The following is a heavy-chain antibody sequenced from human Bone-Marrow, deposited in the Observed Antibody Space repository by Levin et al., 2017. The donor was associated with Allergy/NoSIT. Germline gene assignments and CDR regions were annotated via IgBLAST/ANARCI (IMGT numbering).Heavy chain of an antibody. D-gene: IGHD1-26*01. CDR1: GDSVTSGDYY. CDR2: VYSNGKV. V-gene: IGHV4-61*08. CDR3: AGIGLESDDH. Sequence: SETLSLTCTVSGDSVTSGDYYWTWIRQPPGKGLEWIGYVYSNGKVTYSPSLSSRLTISLDTPKNQFSLKLTSVTAADTAVYYCAGIGLESDDHWGQGSLVFVSS. J-gene: IGHJ4*02.